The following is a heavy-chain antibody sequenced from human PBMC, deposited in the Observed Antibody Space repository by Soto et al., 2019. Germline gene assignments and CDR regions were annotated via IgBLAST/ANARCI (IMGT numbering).Heavy chain of an antibody. CDR2: ISAYNGNT. J-gene: IGHJ4*02. V-gene: IGHV1-18*01. CDR3: AREDHVRMFDY. D-gene: IGHD6-6*01. CDR1: GYTFTSYG. Sequence: ASVKVSCKASGYTFTSYGISWVRQAPGQGLEWMGWISAYNGNTNYAQKLQGRVTMTRDTSISTAYMELSRLRSDDTAVYYCAREDHVRMFDYWGQGTLVTVSS.